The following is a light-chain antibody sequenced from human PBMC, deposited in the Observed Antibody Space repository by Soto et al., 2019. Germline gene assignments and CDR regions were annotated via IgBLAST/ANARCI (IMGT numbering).Light chain of an antibody. CDR2: DIS. Sequence: EITMTQFPGIPSASPGEGVTLSCRAAQDVTTNFAWYQQKRGQAPRLLIYDISSRATGVPARFSGSGSGTEFTLSISGLQSEDFAVYFCQQYNNWPFSSGQGTRLEIK. J-gene: IGKJ5*01. CDR1: QDVTTN. CDR3: QQYNNWPFS. V-gene: IGKV3-15*01.